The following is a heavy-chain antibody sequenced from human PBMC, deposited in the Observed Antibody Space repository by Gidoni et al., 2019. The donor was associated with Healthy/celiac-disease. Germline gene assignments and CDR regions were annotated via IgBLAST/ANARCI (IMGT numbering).Heavy chain of an antibody. CDR1: GGSVSSGSYY. CDR2: IYYSGST. CDR3: ARGGHYYGSGIPNDY. J-gene: IGHJ4*02. D-gene: IGHD3-10*01. V-gene: IGHV4-61*01. Sequence: QVQLQESGPGLVKPSETLSLTCTVSGGSVSSGSYYWSWIRQPPGKGLEWIGYIYYSGSTNYNPSLKSRVTISVDTSKNQFSLKLSSVTAADTAVYYCARGGHYYGSGIPNDYWGQGTLVTVSS.